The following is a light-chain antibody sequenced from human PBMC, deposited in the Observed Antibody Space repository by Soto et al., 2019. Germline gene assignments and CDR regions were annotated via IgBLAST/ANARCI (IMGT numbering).Light chain of an antibody. CDR3: SSYVTNNTGV. Sequence: QSVLTQPPSVSGSPGQSVTISCTGTSSDIGSYNRVSWYQQPPGTAPKLMIYEVSNRPSGVPDRFSGSKSGNTASLTISGLQAEDEGDYYCSSYVTNNTGVFGTGTKLTVL. V-gene: IGLV2-18*02. J-gene: IGLJ1*01. CDR2: EVS. CDR1: SSDIGSYNR.